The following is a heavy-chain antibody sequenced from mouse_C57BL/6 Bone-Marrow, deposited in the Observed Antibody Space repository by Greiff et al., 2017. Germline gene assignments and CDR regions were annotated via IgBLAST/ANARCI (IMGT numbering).Heavy chain of an antibody. CDR2: ISYDGSN. V-gene: IGHV3-6*01. CDR1: GYSITSGYY. Sequence: QLQQSGPGLVKPSQSLSLTCSVTGYSITSGYYWNWIRQFPGNKLEWMGYISYDGSNNYNPSLKNRISITRDTSKNQFFLKLNSVTTEDTATYYCAKITTDRYFDVWGTGTTVTVSS. CDR3: AKITTDRYFDV. D-gene: IGHD1-1*01. J-gene: IGHJ1*03.